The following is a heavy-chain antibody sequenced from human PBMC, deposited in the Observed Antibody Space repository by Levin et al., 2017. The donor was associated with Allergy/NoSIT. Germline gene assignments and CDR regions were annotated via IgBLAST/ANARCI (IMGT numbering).Heavy chain of an antibody. CDR1: GGSFSGYY. J-gene: IGHJ6*02. V-gene: IGHV4-34*01. D-gene: IGHD4-11*01. CDR2: INHSGST. Sequence: SQTLSLTCAVYGGSFSGYYWSWIRQPPGKGLEWIGEINHSGSTNYNPSLKSRVTISVDTSKNQFSLKLSSVTAADTAVYYCARGYIMDVWGQGTTVTVSS. CDR3: ARGYIMDV.